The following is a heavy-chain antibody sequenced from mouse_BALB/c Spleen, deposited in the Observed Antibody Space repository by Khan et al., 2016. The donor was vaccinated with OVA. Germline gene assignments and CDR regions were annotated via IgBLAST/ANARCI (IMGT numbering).Heavy chain of an antibody. V-gene: IGHV1-77*01. CDR2: IFPGSDTP. Sequence: QVQLQQSGPELVKPGASLKVSCKASGYTFTDYIIGWVKQSTRQGLEWIGDIFPGSDTPYYNENFKDQATLTVDTSANPAYMQLSSLTSDESADYCCARGGYAACAYWGQGTLVTGSA. J-gene: IGHJ3*01. CDR1: GYTFTDYI. CDR3: ARGGYAACAY. D-gene: IGHD2-14*01.